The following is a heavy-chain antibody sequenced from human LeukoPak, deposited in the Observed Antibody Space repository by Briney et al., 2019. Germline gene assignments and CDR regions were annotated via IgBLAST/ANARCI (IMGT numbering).Heavy chain of an antibody. CDR3: ARHPGKVTNDWYFDL. V-gene: IGHV1-2*02. D-gene: IGHD4-23*01. CDR2: ISPNSGGT. J-gene: IGHJ2*01. CDR1: GYTFIDYY. Sequence: ASVKVSCKASGYTFIDYYMHWVRQAPGQGLEWIGWISPNSGGTKYVQKFQGRVTMTRDTSITTVYMELSRLSSDDTAVYYCARHPGKVTNDWYFDLWGRGTLVTVSS.